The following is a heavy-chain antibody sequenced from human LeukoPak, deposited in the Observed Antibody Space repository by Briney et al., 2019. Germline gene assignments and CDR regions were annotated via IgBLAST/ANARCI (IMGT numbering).Heavy chain of an antibody. CDR3: ARGITMVRYFDY. J-gene: IGHJ4*02. CDR1: GGSFSGYY. Sequence: PSETLSLTCAVYGGSFSGYYWSWIRQPPGKGLEWIGEISHSGSTNYNPSLKSRVTISVDTSKNQFSLKLSSVTAADTAVYYCARGITMVRYFDYWGQGTLVTVSS. D-gene: IGHD3-10*01. CDR2: ISHSGST. V-gene: IGHV4-34*01.